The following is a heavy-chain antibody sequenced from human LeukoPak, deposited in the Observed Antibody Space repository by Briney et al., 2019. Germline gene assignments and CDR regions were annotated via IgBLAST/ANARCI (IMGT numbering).Heavy chain of an antibody. CDR1: GFSFGNYA. J-gene: IGHJ5*01. Sequence: GGSLRLSCVASGFSFGNYAMSWVRQAPGKGLQWVSQISGTGGATWYAGFARDRFTISRDNSKKTLYLQMSGLRVEDTAMYYCVKDPRDTYGTNWFVSWGQGTLLIVFS. CDR3: VKDPRDTYGTNWFVS. V-gene: IGHV3-23*01. CDR2: ISGTGGAT. D-gene: IGHD2-21*01.